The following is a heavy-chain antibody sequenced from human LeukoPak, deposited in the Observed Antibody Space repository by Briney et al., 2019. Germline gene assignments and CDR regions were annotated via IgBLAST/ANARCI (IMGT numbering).Heavy chain of an antibody. D-gene: IGHD3-16*01. CDR1: GLSFNSCG. J-gene: IGHJ2*01. CDR3: ARGGGAWYFDL. V-gene: IGHV3-74*01. Sequence: GGSLRLSCAASGLSFNSCGMHWVRQAPGKGLVWVSRINSDGSTTSYADSVKGRFTISRDNAKNTLYLQMNSLRAEDTAVYYCARGGGAWYFDLWGRGTLVTVSS. CDR2: INSDGSTT.